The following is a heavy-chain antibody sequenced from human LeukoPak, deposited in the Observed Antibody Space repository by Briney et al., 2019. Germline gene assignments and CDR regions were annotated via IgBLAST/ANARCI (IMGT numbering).Heavy chain of an antibody. CDR2: TYYRSKWYN. J-gene: IGHJ6*03. CDR1: GDSVSSNSAA. D-gene: IGHD1-26*01. CDR3: ARHASALVGATHPNYYYYYYMDV. V-gene: IGHV6-1*01. Sequence: SQTLSLTCAISGDSVSSNSAAWNWIRQSPSRGLEWLGRTYYRSKWYNDYAVSVKSRITINPDTSKNQFSLKLSSVTAADTAVYYCARHASALVGATHPNYYYYYYMDVWGKGTTVTISS.